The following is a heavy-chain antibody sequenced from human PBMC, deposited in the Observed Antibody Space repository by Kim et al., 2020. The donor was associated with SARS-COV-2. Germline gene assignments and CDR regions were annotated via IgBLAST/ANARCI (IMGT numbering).Heavy chain of an antibody. D-gene: IGHD2-21*02. J-gene: IGHJ4*02. CDR3: ARGADGDVSFDY. Sequence: ASVKVSCKACGYMFTSYGFSWVRQAPGQGLEWLGWISARDGNTKYGQKVQGRVIMTTDTSTNTAYMELCSLRSDDTAMYYCARGADGDVSFDYWGQGTLVTVSA. V-gene: IGHV1-18*04. CDR2: ISARDGNT. CDR1: GYMFTSYG.